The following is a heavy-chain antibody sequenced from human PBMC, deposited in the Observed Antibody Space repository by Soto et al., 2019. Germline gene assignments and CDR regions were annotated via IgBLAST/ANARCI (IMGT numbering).Heavy chain of an antibody. Sequence: SETLSLTCTVSGGSISSGGYYWSWIRQHPGKGLEWIGYIYYSGSTYYNPSLKSRVTISVDTTKNQFSLKLSSVTAADTAVYYCARGWLVAAPPDYWGQGTLVTVSS. D-gene: IGHD2-15*01. CDR3: ARGWLVAAPPDY. CDR1: GGSISSGGYY. J-gene: IGHJ4*02. CDR2: IYYSGST. V-gene: IGHV4-31*03.